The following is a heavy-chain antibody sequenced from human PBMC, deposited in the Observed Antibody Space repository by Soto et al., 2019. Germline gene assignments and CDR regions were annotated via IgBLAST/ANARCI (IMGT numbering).Heavy chain of an antibody. CDR2: IYHSGST. J-gene: IGHJ5*02. Sequence: SETLSLTCAVSGGSISSGGYSWSWIRQPPGKGLEWIGYIYHSGSTYYNPSLKSRVTISVDRSKNQFSLKLSSVTAADTAVYYCARGEGDCTNGVCYDWFDPWGQGTLVTVSS. D-gene: IGHD2-8*01. CDR1: GGSISSGGYS. V-gene: IGHV4-30-2*01. CDR3: ARGEGDCTNGVCYDWFDP.